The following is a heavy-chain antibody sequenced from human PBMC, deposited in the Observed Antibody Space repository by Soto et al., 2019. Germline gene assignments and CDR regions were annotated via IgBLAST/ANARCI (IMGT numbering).Heavy chain of an antibody. V-gene: IGHV5-51*01. CDR3: ARLPASGNPNGGALDL. J-gene: IGHJ3*01. D-gene: IGHD4-17*01. CDR1: GYNFNTDW. Sequence: PGESLKISCKGSGYNFNTDWTAWVRQMPGKGLEWMGFIYPGDSDTRYSPSSQGQVTVSADNSINTAFLHLTTLKASDTGIYYCARLPASGNPNGGALDLWGQGTMVTVS. CDR2: IYPGDSDT.